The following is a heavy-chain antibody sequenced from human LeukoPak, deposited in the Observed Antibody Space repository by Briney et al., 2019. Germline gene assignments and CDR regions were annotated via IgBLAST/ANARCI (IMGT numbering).Heavy chain of an antibody. CDR3: AAEPFGTYYGFDY. J-gene: IGHJ4*02. CDR1: GYTFTGYY. V-gene: IGHV1-2*02. D-gene: IGHD1-26*01. CDR2: INPNSGGT. Sequence: ASVKVSCKASGYTFTGYYMHWVRQAPGQGLEWMGWINPNSGGTNYAQKFQGRVTMTRDTSISTAYMELTRLRSDDTAVYYCAAEPFGTYYGFDYWGQGTLVTVSS.